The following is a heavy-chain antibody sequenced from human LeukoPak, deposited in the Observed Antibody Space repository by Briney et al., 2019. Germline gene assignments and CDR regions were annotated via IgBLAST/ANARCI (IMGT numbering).Heavy chain of an antibody. D-gene: IGHD6-19*01. Sequence: SETLSLTCAVYGGSFSGYYWSWIRQPPGKGLEWIGEINHSGSTYYNPSLKSRVTISVDTSKNQFSLRLSSVTAADTAVYYCARHFPHMDYTGWKQGWFDPWGQGTLVTVSS. J-gene: IGHJ5*02. CDR1: GGSFSGYY. CDR3: ARHFPHMDYTGWKQGWFDP. CDR2: INHSGST. V-gene: IGHV4-34*01.